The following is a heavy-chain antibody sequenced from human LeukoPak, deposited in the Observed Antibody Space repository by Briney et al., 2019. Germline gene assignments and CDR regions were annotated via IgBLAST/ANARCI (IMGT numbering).Heavy chain of an antibody. CDR2: IHYSGST. V-gene: IGHV4-39*02. CDR3: ARPSEEYSYYYGMDV. Sequence: SETLSLTCTVSGGSIGSTHYSWGWIRQPPGKGLEWIGSIHYSGSTYYNPSLKSRVTISVDTSKNHFSLRLSSVTAADTAVYCCARPSEEYSYYYGMDVWGQGTTVTVSS. J-gene: IGHJ6*02. CDR1: GGSIGSTHYS.